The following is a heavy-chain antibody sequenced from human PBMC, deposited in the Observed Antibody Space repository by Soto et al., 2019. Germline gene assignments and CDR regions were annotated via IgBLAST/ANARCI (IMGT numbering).Heavy chain of an antibody. CDR1: GESVTTSW. CDR3: ARPASGSSPDY. CDR2: IYPGDSDT. D-gene: IGHD6-13*01. Sequence: GAALKSSGEGCGESVTTSWIGWVRQMPGKGLEWMGIIYPGDSDTRYIPSFQGQVTISADKSITTAYLQWSSLQASDTAVYYCARPASGSSPDYWGQGTLVTVSS. V-gene: IGHV5-51*01. J-gene: IGHJ4*02.